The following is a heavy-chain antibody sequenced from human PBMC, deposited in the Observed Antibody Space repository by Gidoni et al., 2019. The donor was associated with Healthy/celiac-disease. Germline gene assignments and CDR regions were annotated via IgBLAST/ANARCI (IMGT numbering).Heavy chain of an antibody. CDR3: ARDDRIAVAGRLNWFDP. D-gene: IGHD6-19*01. CDR1: GFTFSSYG. CDR2: INSDGSST. J-gene: IGHJ5*02. V-gene: IGHV3-74*01. Sequence: EVQLVESGGGLVQPGGSLRLSCAASGFTFSSYGMHWVRQAPGKGLVWVSRINSDGSSTSYADSVKGRFTISRDNAKNTLYLQMNSLRAEDTAVYYCARDDRIAVAGRLNWFDPWGQGTLVTVSS.